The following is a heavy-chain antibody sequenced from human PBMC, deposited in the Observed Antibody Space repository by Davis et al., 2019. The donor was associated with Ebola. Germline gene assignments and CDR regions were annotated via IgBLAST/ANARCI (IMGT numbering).Heavy chain of an antibody. J-gene: IGHJ6*02. CDR1: GYTFTGYY. V-gene: IGHV1-8*02. CDR2: INPNSGNT. D-gene: IGHD2-2*01. CDR3: ARAVYCSSTSCFYYYYYGMDV. Sequence: ASVKVSCKASGYTFTGYYMHWVRQAPGQGLEWMGWINPNSGNTGYAQKFQGRVTMTRNTSISTAYMELSSLRSEDTAVYYCARAVYCSSTSCFYYYYYGMDVWGQGTTVTVSS.